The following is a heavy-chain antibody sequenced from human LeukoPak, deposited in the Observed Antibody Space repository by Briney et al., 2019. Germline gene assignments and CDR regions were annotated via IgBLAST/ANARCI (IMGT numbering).Heavy chain of an antibody. J-gene: IGHJ2*01. CDR1: GFTFSSYS. D-gene: IGHD2/OR15-2a*01. V-gene: IGHV3-48*02. CDR3: VRDSVGSTTYYAYWYFDL. Sequence: PGGSLRLSCAASGFTFSSYSMNWVRQAPGKGLEWISFISPTSRNIYYADSVKGRFTISRDNAKNSLYLQMNGLRDEDTAMYYCVRDSVGSTTYYAYWYFDLWGRGTQVTVSS. CDR2: ISPTSRNI.